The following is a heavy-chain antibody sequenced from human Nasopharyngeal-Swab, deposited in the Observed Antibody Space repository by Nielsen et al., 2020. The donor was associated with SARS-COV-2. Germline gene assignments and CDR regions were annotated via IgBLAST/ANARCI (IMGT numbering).Heavy chain of an antibody. CDR3: ARDNSYCGGDCYSGGFDY. D-gene: IGHD2-21*02. J-gene: IGHJ4*02. CDR1: GFTFSSYS. V-gene: IGHV3-48*02. Sequence: GGSLRLSCAASGFTFSSYSMNWVRQAPGKGLEWVSYISRSSSTIYYADSVKGRFTISRDNAKNSLYLQMNSLRDEDAAVYYCARDNSYCGGDCYSGGFDYWCQGTLVTVSS. CDR2: ISRSSSTI.